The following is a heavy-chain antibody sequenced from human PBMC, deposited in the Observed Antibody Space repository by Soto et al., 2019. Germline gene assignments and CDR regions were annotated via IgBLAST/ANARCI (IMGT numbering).Heavy chain of an antibody. J-gene: IGHJ6*02. D-gene: IGHD6-6*01. CDR2: IFSSRTN. CDR1: GDSIGSGNSS. Sequence: SETLSLTCTVSGDSIGSGNSSWCWICPAKGKGLEGIGYIFSSRTNYYNPSLKSRLTMSLDTSQNQFSLRPNSVTAADTAVYFCASVSSRFDFYYAMDVWGQGTTVTVSS. CDR3: ASVSSRFDFYYAMDV. V-gene: IGHV4-30-4*02.